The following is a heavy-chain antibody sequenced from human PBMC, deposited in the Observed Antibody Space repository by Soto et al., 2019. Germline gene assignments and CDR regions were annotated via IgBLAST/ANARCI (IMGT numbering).Heavy chain of an antibody. V-gene: IGHV1-69*13. Sequence: SVKVSCKASGGTFSSYAISWVRKAHGQGLEWMGGIIPIFGTANYAQKFQGRVTITADESTSTAYMELSSLRSEDTAEYYCAREKTKGGSGPSWGQGTTVTV. CDR3: AREKTKGGSGPS. J-gene: IGHJ6*02. D-gene: IGHD3-10*01. CDR1: GGTFSSYA. CDR2: IIPIFGTA.